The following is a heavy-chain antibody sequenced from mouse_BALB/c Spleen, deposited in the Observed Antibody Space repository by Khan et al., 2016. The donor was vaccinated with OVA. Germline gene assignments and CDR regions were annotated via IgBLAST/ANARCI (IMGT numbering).Heavy chain of an antibody. J-gene: IGHJ3*01. D-gene: IGHD2-9*01. CDR3: ASVGPYHANDGAWFAH. CDR2: INPSNGYT. V-gene: IGHV1-4*01. Sequence: QVQLQQSGAELARPGASVKMSCKASGYTFTSYTIHWVKQRPGQGLEWIGYINPSNGYTNYNQKFRDKATLTADKSSSTAYMQLSSLTSADSAVFYSASVGPYHANDGAWFAHWGQGTLVTVSA. CDR1: GYTFTSYT.